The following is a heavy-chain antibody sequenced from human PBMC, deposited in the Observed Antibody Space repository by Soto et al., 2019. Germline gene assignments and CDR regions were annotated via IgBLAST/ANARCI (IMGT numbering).Heavy chain of an antibody. CDR2: ISYDGRNE. J-gene: IGHJ4*02. D-gene: IGHD1-1*01. CDR1: GVIFNSYG. Sequence: QVQLVESGGGVVQPGRSLRLSCAASGVIFNSYGMHWVRQAPGKGLEWVALISYDGRNEYYADSVKGRFTISRDNTKNTLYLQLNNLRLEDTAVYYCAKDQFVYAGPTYEGLDYWGQGTLVTVSS. CDR3: AKDQFVYAGPTYEGLDY. V-gene: IGHV3-30*18.